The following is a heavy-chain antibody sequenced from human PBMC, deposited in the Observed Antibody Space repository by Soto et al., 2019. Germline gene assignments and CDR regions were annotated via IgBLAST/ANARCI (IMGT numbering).Heavy chain of an antibody. D-gene: IGHD4-17*01. CDR1: GGSISSGGYY. J-gene: IGHJ4*02. Sequence: SETLSLTCTVSGGSISSGGYYWSWIRQHPGKGLEWIGYIYYSGSTYYNPSLKSRVTISVDTSKNQFSLKLSSVTAADTAVYYCASARPKTTTLTTRWGQGTLVTVSS. V-gene: IGHV4-31*03. CDR3: ASARPKTTTLTTR. CDR2: IYYSGST.